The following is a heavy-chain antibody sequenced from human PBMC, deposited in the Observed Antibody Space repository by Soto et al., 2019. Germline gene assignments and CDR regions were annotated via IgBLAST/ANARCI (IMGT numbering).Heavy chain of an antibody. CDR3: ARVPRYNGNYAVDY. CDR2: INPGNGNT. D-gene: IGHD1-7*01. Sequence: GASVKVSCKASGYTFTSYAIHWVCQAPGQRLEWMGWINPGNGNTRYSQKFQGRVTISRDTSASTAYMEMSSLRFEDTAVYYCARVPRYNGNYAVDYWGHGTLVTVSS. J-gene: IGHJ4*01. V-gene: IGHV1-3*01. CDR1: GYTFTSYA.